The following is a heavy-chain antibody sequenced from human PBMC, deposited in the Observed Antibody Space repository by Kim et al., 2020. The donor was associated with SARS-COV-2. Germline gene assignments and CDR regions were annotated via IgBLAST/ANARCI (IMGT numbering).Heavy chain of an antibody. Sequence: ASVKVSCKASGYTFTSYAMHWVRQAPGQRLEWMGWINAGNGNTKYSQKFQGRVTITRDTSASTAYMELSSLRSEDTAVYYCARGRGAAHFPDYWGQGTLVTVSS. D-gene: IGHD1-26*01. J-gene: IGHJ4*02. CDR2: INAGNGNT. CDR3: ARGRGAAHFPDY. V-gene: IGHV1-3*01. CDR1: GYTFTSYA.